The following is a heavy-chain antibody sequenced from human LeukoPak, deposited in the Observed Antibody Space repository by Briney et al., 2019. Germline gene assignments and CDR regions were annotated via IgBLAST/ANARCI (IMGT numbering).Heavy chain of an antibody. CDR3: ARVVQPVAFDI. J-gene: IGHJ3*02. CDR2: ISSSSSYI. V-gene: IGHV3-21*01. CDR1: GFTFSSYS. Sequence: GGSLRLSCAASGFTFSSYSMNWVRRAPGKGLEWVSSISSSSSYIYYADSVKGRFTISRDNAKNSLYLQMNSLRAEDTAVYYCARVVQPVAFDIWGQGTMVTVSS. D-gene: IGHD1-14*01.